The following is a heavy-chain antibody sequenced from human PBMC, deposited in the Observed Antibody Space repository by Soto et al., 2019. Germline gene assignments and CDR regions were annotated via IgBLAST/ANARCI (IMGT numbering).Heavy chain of an antibody. Sequence: VQSGPDVKKPGTSGKVSCKTSGFTFGSSALQGVRQVRGQRLEWIGWIVVASGYSNVAQKFQDRVSLTRDLSTNTAFMELSSLTSEDSAMYYCAADVIGVAGDFDHWGQGTLVSVSS. D-gene: IGHD6-19*01. V-gene: IGHV1-58*01. CDR2: IVVASGYS. J-gene: IGHJ4*02. CDR3: AADVIGVAGDFDH. CDR1: GFTFGSSA.